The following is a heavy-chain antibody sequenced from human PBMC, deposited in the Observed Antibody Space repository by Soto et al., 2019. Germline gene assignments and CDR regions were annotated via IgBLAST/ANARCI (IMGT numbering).Heavy chain of an antibody. D-gene: IGHD2-15*01. J-gene: IGHJ4*02. CDR3: STPVLDY. CDR2: ISDYDGYT. Sequence: QVQLVQSGAEVKKPGASVKVSCKASSHTFISYGINWVRQAPGQGLEWMGWISDYDGYTTYAQKLQGRVTMTTDTSTSTVYMELRSLKSDDTVVYYCSTPVLDYWVQGTLVTVSS. V-gene: IGHV1-18*04. CDR1: SHTFISYG.